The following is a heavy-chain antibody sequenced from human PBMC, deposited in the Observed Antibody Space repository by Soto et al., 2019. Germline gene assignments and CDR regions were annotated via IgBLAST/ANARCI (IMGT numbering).Heavy chain of an antibody. Sequence: ASVKVSCKASGYTFTGYDINWVRQATGQGLEWMGWMNPNSGNTGYAQKFQGRVTMTRNTSISTAYMELSSLRSEDTAVYYCARLYEYYYDSSGYYPYAFDIWGQGTMVTVSS. D-gene: IGHD3-22*01. CDR2: MNPNSGNT. V-gene: IGHV1-8*01. CDR3: ARLYEYYYDSSGYYPYAFDI. CDR1: GYTFTGYD. J-gene: IGHJ3*02.